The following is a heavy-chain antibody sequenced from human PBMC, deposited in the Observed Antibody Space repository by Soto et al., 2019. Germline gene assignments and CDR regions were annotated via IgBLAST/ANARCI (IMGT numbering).Heavy chain of an antibody. CDR2: ISSSGSTI. V-gene: IGHV3-48*03. CDR1: GFTFSSYE. D-gene: IGHD3-22*01. Sequence: GGSLRLSCAASGFTFSSYEMNWVRQAPGKGLEWVSYISSSGSTIYYADSVKGRFTISRDNAKNSLYLQMNSLRAEDTAVYYCAREDYYDSSGYYYGMDVWGQGTTVTVSS. J-gene: IGHJ6*02. CDR3: AREDYYDSSGYYYGMDV.